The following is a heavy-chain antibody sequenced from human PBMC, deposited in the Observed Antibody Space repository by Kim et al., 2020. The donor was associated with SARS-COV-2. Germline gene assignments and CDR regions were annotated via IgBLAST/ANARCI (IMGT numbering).Heavy chain of an antibody. CDR3: ARDERPTYYYYGMDV. Sequence: DSVKGRFTISRDNAKNSLYLQMNSLRAEDTAVYYCARDERPTYYYYGMDVWGQGTTVTVSS. J-gene: IGHJ6*02. V-gene: IGHV3-48*03.